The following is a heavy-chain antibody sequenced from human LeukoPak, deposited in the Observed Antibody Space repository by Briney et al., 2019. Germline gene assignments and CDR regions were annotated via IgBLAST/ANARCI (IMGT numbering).Heavy chain of an antibody. CDR3: ARGGQVVGGSTVYFDY. Sequence: SETLSLTCTVSGGSISSYYWSWVRQPPGKGLEWIGYIYHSGRTNYNPSLKSRVTISLDTSKNQFSLKLSSLSAADTAVYYCARGGQVVGGSTVYFDYWGQGTLVTVSS. CDR2: IYHSGRT. CDR1: GGSISSYY. J-gene: IGHJ4*02. V-gene: IGHV4-59*01. D-gene: IGHD1-26*01.